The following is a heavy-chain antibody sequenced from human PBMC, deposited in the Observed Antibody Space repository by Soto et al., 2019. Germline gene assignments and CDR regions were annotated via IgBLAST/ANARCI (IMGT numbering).Heavy chain of an antibody. V-gene: IGHV1-2*06. D-gene: IGHD3-10*01. CDR2: INPDSGDT. Sequence: ASVKVSCKASGYTFTGFYMHWVRQAPGQGLEWMGRINPDSGDTDHAEKFQGRVTMTGDTSISTAYMKLTRLTSDDTAVYYCARGTFDPNGSSDFWGQGTLVTVSS. CDR1: GYTFTGFY. CDR3: ARGTFDPNGSSDF. J-gene: IGHJ4*02.